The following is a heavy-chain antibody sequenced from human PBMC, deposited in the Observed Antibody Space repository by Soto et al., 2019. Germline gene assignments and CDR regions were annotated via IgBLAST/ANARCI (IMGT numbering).Heavy chain of an antibody. CDR3: AIGFPDSYGTPTGYYYYMDV. CDR1: GYTLTELS. D-gene: IGHD5-18*01. J-gene: IGHJ6*03. CDR2: FDPEDGET. Sequence: ASVKVSCKVSGYTLTELSMHWVRQAPGKGLEWMGGFDPEDGETIYAQKFQGRVTMTEDTSTDTAYMELSSLRSEDTAVYYCAIGFPDSYGTPTGYYYYMDVWAKGTTVTVSS. V-gene: IGHV1-24*01.